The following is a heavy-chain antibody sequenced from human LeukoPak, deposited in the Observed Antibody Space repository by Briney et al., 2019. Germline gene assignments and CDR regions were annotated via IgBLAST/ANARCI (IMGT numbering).Heavy chain of an antibody. J-gene: IGHJ4*02. Sequence: GGSLRLSCAASGFTVSSNYMSWVRQAPGKGLEWISVIYSGGSTYYADSVKGRFTISRDNTKNTLYLQMNSLRAEETAVYYCARDNNGYGDYDYWGQGTLVTVSS. CDR2: IYSGGST. CDR3: ARDNNGYGDYDY. V-gene: IGHV3-53*01. CDR1: GFTVSSNY. D-gene: IGHD4-17*01.